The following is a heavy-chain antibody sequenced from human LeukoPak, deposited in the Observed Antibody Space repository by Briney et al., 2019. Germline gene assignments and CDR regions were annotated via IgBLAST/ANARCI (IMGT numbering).Heavy chain of an antibody. CDR2: MDESGRII. CDR1: GFSFIDYY. J-gene: IGHJ4*02. V-gene: IGHV3-11*04. D-gene: IGHD6-13*01. Sequence: GGSLRLSCAASGFSFIDYYMSWIRQAPGKGLEWVSYMDESGRIIYYGGSVKGRFSISRDNARNSLFLQMNRLTAEDTAVSFCARVRRAAADSLRYFDYWGQGTLDTVSS. CDR3: ARVRRAAADSLRYFDY.